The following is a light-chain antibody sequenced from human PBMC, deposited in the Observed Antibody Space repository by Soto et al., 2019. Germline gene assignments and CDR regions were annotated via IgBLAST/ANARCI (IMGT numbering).Light chain of an antibody. CDR2: GAS. Sequence: ERVMTHAPSTGSSSADEVATFPCRPSQSVSSNLAWYQQNPGQAPRLLIYGASTRATGIPARFSGSGSGTEFTLTISSLQSEDFAVYYCQQYNNWPPLTFGGGTKVDIK. CDR3: QQYNNWPPLT. V-gene: IGKV3-15*01. CDR1: QSVSSN. J-gene: IGKJ4*01.